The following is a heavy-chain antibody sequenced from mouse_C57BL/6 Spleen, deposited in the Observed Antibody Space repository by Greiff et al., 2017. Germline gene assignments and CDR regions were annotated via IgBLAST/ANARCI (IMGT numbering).Heavy chain of an antibody. CDR3: ARFSKGYFDY. CDR1: GYTFTSYW. Sequence: VQLQQPGAELVRPGSSVKLSCKASGYTFTSYWMDWVKQRPGQGLEWIGNIYPSDSETHYNQKFKDKATLTVDKSSSTAYMQLSSLTSEDSAVYYCARFSKGYFDYLGQGTTLTVSS. CDR2: IYPSDSET. V-gene: IGHV1-61*01. J-gene: IGHJ2*01. D-gene: IGHD2-5*01.